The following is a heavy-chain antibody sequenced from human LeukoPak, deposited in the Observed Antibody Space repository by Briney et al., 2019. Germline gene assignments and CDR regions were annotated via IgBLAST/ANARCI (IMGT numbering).Heavy chain of an antibody. J-gene: IGHJ4*02. V-gene: IGHV1-3*01. CDR3: ARAPRDSSSWYVY. CDR2: INAGTGNR. D-gene: IGHD6-13*01. CDR1: GYTFTSYV. Sequence: ASEKVSCKASGYTFTSYVMHWVRQAPGQRLEWMGWINAGTGNRKYSQKFQDRVTITSDTSASTAYMEMSSLRSEDTAVYYCARAPRDSSSWYVYWGQGTLVTVSS.